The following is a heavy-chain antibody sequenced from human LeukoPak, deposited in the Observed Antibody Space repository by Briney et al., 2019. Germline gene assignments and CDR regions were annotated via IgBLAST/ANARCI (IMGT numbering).Heavy chain of an antibody. J-gene: IGHJ6*03. CDR2: IIPIFGIP. CDR3: GLSGNYYYYYMDV. V-gene: IGHV1-69*13. Sequence: GASVKVSCKASGGTFRTFAISWVRQAPGQGLERMGGIIPIFGIPDSAQKFQGRLTITADESTTTAYMELSSLRSDDTAIYYCGLSGNYYYYYMDVWGKGTTVTISS. D-gene: IGHD6-25*01. CDR1: GGTFRTFA.